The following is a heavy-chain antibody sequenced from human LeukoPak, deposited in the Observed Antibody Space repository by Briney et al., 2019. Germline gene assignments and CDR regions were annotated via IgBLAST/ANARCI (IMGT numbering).Heavy chain of an antibody. V-gene: IGHV4-34*01. CDR1: GGSFSGYY. D-gene: IGHD3-22*01. J-gene: IGHJ4*02. CDR2: INHSGST. CDR3: ARDYYYYDSSGYFV. Sequence: SETLSLTCAVYGGSFSGYYWSWIRQPPGKGLEWIGEINHSGSTNYNPSLKSRVTIPVDTSKNQFSLKLSSVTAADTAVYYCARDYYYYDSSGYFVWGQGTLVTVSS.